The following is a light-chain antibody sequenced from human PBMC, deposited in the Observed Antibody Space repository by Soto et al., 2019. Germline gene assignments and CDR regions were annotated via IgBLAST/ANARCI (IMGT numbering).Light chain of an antibody. CDR1: SSDVGAYNY. Sequence: QSALTQPASVSGSPGQSITISCTGTSSDVGAYNYVSWYQQHPGKVPQLMIYEVSNRPSGVSNRFSGSKSGNTASLTISGLQAEDAADYYCSSYSSSITVLFGGGTKLTVL. V-gene: IGLV2-14*01. J-gene: IGLJ2*01. CDR2: EVS. CDR3: SSYSSSITVL.